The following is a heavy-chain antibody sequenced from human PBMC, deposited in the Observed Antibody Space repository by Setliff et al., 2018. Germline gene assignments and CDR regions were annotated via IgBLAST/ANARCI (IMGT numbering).Heavy chain of an antibody. CDR3: VRDRAAIVVGPPSAAFDI. Sequence: ASVKVSCQAFGYTFAKYGTSWVRQAPGQGLEWMGWISGYNGYTVYAQKLQGRVTLTTDTSTGTAYMEVRGLRSDDTAQYYCVRDRAAIVVGPPSAAFDIWGQGTMVTVSS. D-gene: IGHD2-2*01. CDR1: GYTFAKYG. V-gene: IGHV1-18*01. CDR2: ISGYNGYT. J-gene: IGHJ3*02.